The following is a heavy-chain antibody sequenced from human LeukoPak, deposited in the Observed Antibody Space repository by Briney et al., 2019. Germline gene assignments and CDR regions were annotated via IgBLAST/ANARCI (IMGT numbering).Heavy chain of an antibody. CDR1: GYTFTTYD. Sequence: ASVKVSCKASGYTFTTYDINWVRQATGQGLEWMGWMNPSTGDTAYAQKLQGRVTITRYTSISTAYMELSGLRSEDTAVYYCARVPRQSGWSRGDWFDPWGQGTLVTVSS. CDR3: ARVPRQSGWSRGDWFDP. J-gene: IGHJ5*02. CDR2: MNPSTGDT. D-gene: IGHD6-19*01. V-gene: IGHV1-8*03.